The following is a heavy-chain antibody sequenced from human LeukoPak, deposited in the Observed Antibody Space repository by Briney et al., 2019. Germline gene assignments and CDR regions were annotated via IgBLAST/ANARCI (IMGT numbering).Heavy chain of an antibody. J-gene: IGHJ4*02. CDR2: ISYDGSNK. CDR3: ARDLDHTAGDY. CDR1: GFSFSSYA. Sequence: PGGSLRLSCATSGFSFSSYAMSWVRQAPGKGLEWVAVISYDGSNKYYADSVKGRFTISRDNSKNTLYLQMNSLRAEDTAVYYCARDLDHTAGDYWGQGTLVTVSS. D-gene: IGHD5-18*01. V-gene: IGHV3-30*04.